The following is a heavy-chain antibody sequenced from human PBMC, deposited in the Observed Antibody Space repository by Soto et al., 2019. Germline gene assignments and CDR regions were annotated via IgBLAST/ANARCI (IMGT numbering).Heavy chain of an antibody. CDR2: ISGSGGST. CDR1: GFTFSSYA. CDR3: AKDGEQLVSAFDI. D-gene: IGHD6-6*01. J-gene: IGHJ3*02. Sequence: GGSLRLSCAASGFTFSSYAMSWVRQAPGKGLEWVSAISGSGGSTYYADSVKGRFTISRDNSKNTLYLQMNSLRAEDAAVYYCAKDGEQLVSAFDIWGQGTMVTVSS. V-gene: IGHV3-23*01.